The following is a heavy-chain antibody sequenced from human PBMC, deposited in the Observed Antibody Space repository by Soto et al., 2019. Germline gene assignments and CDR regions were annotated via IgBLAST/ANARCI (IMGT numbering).Heavy chain of an antibody. CDR2: ISNSGNTI. CDR3: ARPFSTYDAFDM. Sequence: GGSLRLSCAASGFTFSGYEINWVRQAPGKGLEWISYISNSGNTIYYADSVKGRFTISRDNAKNSQYLQMNNLRAEDTAVYYCARPFSTYDAFDMWTQGTMVTVSS. CDR1: GFTFSGYE. V-gene: IGHV3-48*03. J-gene: IGHJ3*02. D-gene: IGHD2-2*01.